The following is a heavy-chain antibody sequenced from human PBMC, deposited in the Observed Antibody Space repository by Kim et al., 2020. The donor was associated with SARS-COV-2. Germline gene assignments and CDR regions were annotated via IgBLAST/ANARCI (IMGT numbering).Heavy chain of an antibody. V-gene: IGHV1-3*01. J-gene: IGHJ3*02. CDR3: ASDGYGDDAFDI. Sequence: KFRGRVASARDTSASTAYMELSSLRSEDTAVYYCASDGYGDDAFDIWGQGTMVTVSS. D-gene: IGHD4-17*01.